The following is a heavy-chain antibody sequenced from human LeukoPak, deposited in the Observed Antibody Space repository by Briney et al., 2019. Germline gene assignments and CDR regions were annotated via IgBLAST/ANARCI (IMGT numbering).Heavy chain of an antibody. CDR2: IKYDGSER. CDR3: ARDLERLDMLRRRDYYYMDV. V-gene: IGHV3-7*01. CDR1: RFTFSGSW. Sequence: PGGSLRLSCAASRFTFSGSWMPWVRQAPGKGLEWVANIKYDGSERYYVDSVKGRFTISRDNAKNSLFLQMNSLRAEDTAVYYCARDLERLDMLRRRDYYYMDVWGKGTTVTVSS. J-gene: IGHJ6*03. D-gene: IGHD3-10*01.